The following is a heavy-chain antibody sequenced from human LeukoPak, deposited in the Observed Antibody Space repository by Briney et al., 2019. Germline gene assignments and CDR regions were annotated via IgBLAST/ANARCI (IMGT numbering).Heavy chain of an antibody. V-gene: IGHV3-30-3*01. CDR2: ISYDGSNK. D-gene: IGHD3-22*01. CDR3: ARGTENYYDSNTCFDY. Sequence: GGSLRLSCAASGFTFSSYAMHWVRQAPGEGLEWVAVISYDGSNKYYADSVKGRFTISRDNSKNTLYLQMNSLRAEDTAVYYCARGTENYYDSNTCFDYWGQETLVTVSS. J-gene: IGHJ4*02. CDR1: GFTFSSYA.